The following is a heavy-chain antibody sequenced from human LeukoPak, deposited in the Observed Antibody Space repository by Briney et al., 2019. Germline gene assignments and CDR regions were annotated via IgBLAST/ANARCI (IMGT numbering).Heavy chain of an antibody. CDR2: ISYDGSNK. J-gene: IGHJ4*02. Sequence: GGSLRLSCAASGFTFSSYGMHWVRQAPGKGLEWVAVISYDGSNKYYADSVKGRFTISRDNSKNTLYLQMNSLRAEDTAVYYCAKAEDSGSYFGFDYWGQGTLVTVSS. D-gene: IGHD1-26*01. CDR3: AKAEDSGSYFGFDY. CDR1: GFTFSSYG. V-gene: IGHV3-30*18.